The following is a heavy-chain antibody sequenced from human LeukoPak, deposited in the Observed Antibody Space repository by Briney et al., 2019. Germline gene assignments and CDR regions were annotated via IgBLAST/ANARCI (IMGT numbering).Heavy chain of an antibody. CDR2: INPNSGGT. V-gene: IGHV1-2*02. D-gene: IGHD3-3*01. J-gene: IGHJ4*02. CDR3: ASELRAYYDFWSGFAPFDY. Sequence: ASVKVSCKASGYTFTGYYMHWVRQAPGQGLEWMGWINPNSGGTNYAQKFQGRVTMTRDTSISTAYMELSRLRSDDTAVYYCASELRAYYDFWSGFAPFDYWGQGTLVTVSS. CDR1: GYTFTGYY.